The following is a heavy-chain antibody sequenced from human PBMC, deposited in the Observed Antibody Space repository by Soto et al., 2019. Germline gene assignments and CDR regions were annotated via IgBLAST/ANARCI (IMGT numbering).Heavy chain of an antibody. Sequence: EVQLVESGGGLVQPGGSLRLSCAASGFTFSSYSMNWVRQAPGKGLEWVSSISSSCSYIYYADSVKGRFTISRDNAKNSLYLKMNSLRAEDTAVYYWARDHGSWEFDYWGQGTLVTVSS. CDR2: ISSSCSYI. CDR1: GFTFSSYS. CDR3: ARDHGSWEFDY. D-gene: IGHD2-15*01. V-gene: IGHV3-21*01. J-gene: IGHJ4*02.